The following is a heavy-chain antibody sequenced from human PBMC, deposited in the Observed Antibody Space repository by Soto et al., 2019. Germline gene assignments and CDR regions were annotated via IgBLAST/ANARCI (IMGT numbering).Heavy chain of an antibody. D-gene: IGHD2-2*01. CDR3: ATVGGLGYCSSTSCYDY. J-gene: IGHJ4*02. CDR1: GYTFTSYG. CDR2: FGAEDGKT. V-gene: IGHV1-24*01. Sequence: ASVKVSCKASGYTFTSYGISWVRQAPGQGLEWMGGFGAEDGKTIYAQKFQGRVTMTEDTSTDTAYMELSSLRSEDTAVYYCATVGGLGYCSSTSCYDYWGQGTLVTVSS.